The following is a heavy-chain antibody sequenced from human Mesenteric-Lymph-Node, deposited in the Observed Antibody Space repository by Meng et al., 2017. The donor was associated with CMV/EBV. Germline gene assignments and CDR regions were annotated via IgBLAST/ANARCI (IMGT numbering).Heavy chain of an antibody. Sequence: SETLSLTCAVYGGSFSGYYWSWIRQPPGKGLEWIGYIYYSGSTNYNPSLKSRVTISVDTSKNQFSLKLSSVTAADTAVYYCARDRAKNWNYHDAFDIWGQGTMVTVSS. J-gene: IGHJ3*02. D-gene: IGHD1-7*01. V-gene: IGHV4-59*01. CDR2: IYYSGST. CDR3: ARDRAKNWNYHDAFDI. CDR1: GGSFSGYY.